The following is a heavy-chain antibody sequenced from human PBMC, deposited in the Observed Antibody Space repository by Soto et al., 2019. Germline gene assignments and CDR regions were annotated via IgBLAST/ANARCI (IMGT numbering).Heavy chain of an antibody. D-gene: IGHD2-15*01. V-gene: IGHV3-30*18. Sequence: PGGSLRLSCAASGFTFSSYGMHWVRQAPGKGLEWVAVISYDGSNKYYADSVKGRFTISRDNSKNTLYLQMNSLRAEDTAVYYCAKGNPPGGSFDYWGQGALVTVSS. J-gene: IGHJ4*02. CDR1: GFTFSSYG. CDR3: AKGNPPGGSFDY. CDR2: ISYDGSNK.